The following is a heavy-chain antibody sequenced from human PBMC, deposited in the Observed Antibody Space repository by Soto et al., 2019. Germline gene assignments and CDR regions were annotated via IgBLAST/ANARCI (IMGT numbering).Heavy chain of an antibody. CDR1: GGSFSGYY. V-gene: IGHV4-34*01. D-gene: IGHD3-22*01. Sequence: KPSETLSLTCAVYGGSFSGYYWYWIRQPPGKGLEWVGVINHSGSTNNNPYLTIRVTISIDTSKNQFSLKLSSVTAADTAVYYCARGRRNYYDSSGYFPLAFDIWGQGTMVTVSS. J-gene: IGHJ3*02. CDR2: INHSGST. CDR3: ARGRRNYYDSSGYFPLAFDI.